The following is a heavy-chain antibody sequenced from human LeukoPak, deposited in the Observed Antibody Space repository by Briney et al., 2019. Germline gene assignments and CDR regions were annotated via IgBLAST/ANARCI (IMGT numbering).Heavy chain of an antibody. V-gene: IGHV4-59*01. CDR1: GGSISSYY. J-gene: IGHJ6*02. CDR3: ARDYYDSSGYGYYYGMGV. D-gene: IGHD3-22*01. Sequence: SETLSLTCTVSGGSISSYYWSWIRQPPGKGLEWIGYIYYSGSTNYNPSLKSRVTISVDTSKNQFSLKLSSVTAADTAVYYCARDYYDSSGYGYYYGMGVWGQGTTVTVSS. CDR2: IYYSGST.